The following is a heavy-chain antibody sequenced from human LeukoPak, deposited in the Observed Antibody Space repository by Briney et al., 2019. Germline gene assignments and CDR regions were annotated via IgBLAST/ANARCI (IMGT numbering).Heavy chain of an antibody. CDR1: GFTFSSYS. CDR2: ISSSSSYI. V-gene: IGHV3-21*01. J-gene: IGHJ3*02. Sequence: GGSLRLSCAASGFTFSSYSMNWVRQAPGKGPEWVSSISSSSSYIYYADSVKGRFTISRDNAKNSLYLQMNSLRAEDTAVYYCARDSGFAFDIWGQGTMVTVSS. CDR3: ARDSGFAFDI. D-gene: IGHD1-1*01.